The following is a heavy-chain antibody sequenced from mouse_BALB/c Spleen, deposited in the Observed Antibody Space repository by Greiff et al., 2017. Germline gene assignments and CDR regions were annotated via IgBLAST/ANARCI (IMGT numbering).Heavy chain of an antibody. CDR2: IYPGDGDT. D-gene: IGHD1-1*01. CDR3: ARDYGSRFDY. V-gene: IGHV1-87*01. CDR1: GYTFTSYW. J-gene: IGHJ2*01. Sequence: QVQLQQSGAELARPGASVKLSCKASGYTFTSYWMQWVKQRPGQGLEWIGAIYPGDGDTRYTQKFKGKATLTADKSSSTAYMQLSSLASEDSAVYYCARDYGSRFDYWGQGTTLTVSS.